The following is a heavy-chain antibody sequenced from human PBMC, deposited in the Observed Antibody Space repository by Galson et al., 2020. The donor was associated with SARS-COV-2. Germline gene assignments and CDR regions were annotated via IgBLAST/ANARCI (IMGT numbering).Heavy chain of an antibody. D-gene: IGHD6-13*01. Sequence: GESLKISCAASGFTFDDYSMHWVRQAPGKGLEWVSLISWDGGSTYYADSVKGRFTISRDNSKNSLYLQMNSLRAEDTALYYCAKDRQQLPYYYGMDVWGQGTTVTVSS. J-gene: IGHJ6*02. V-gene: IGHV3-43D*03. CDR1: GFTFDDYS. CDR3: AKDRQQLPYYYGMDV. CDR2: ISWDGGST.